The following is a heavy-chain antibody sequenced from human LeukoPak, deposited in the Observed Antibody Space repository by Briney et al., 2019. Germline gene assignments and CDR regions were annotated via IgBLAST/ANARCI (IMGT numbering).Heavy chain of an antibody. CDR2: ISGSGGST. CDR3: AKAPSGSIDY. D-gene: IGHD3-10*01. CDR1: GGTFSSYA. V-gene: IGHV3-23*01. J-gene: IGHJ4*02. Sequence: SCKASGGTFSSYAMSWVRQAPGKGLEWVSAISGSGGSTYYADSVKGRFTISRDNSKNTLYLQMNSLRAEDTAVYYCAKAPSGSIDYWGQGTLVTVSS.